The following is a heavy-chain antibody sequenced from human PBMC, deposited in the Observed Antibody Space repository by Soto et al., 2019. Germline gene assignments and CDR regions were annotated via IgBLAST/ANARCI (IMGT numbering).Heavy chain of an antibody. Sequence: ASVKGSCKASGYTFTSYAMHWVRQAPGQRLEWMGWINAGNGNTKYSQKFQGRVTITRDTSASTAYMELSSLRSEDTAVYYCARARFHYYDSSGFSDYWGQGTLVTVSS. CDR1: GYTFTSYA. CDR2: INAGNGNT. D-gene: IGHD3-22*01. J-gene: IGHJ4*02. V-gene: IGHV1-3*01. CDR3: ARARFHYYDSSGFSDY.